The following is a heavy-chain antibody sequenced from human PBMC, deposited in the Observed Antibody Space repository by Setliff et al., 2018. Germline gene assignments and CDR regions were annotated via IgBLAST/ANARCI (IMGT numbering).Heavy chain of an antibody. CDR1: GASISSHY. CDR3: VRSAVYCASDCYPRYFDS. J-gene: IGHJ4*02. CDR2: FFNSGDT. D-gene: IGHD2-21*01. Sequence: SETLSLTCNASGASISSHYWSWIRQPPGKGLEWIGYFFNSGDTDCNPSLKSRVTISVDTSKNEFYLRMASVTSADTAVYYCVRSAVYCASDCYPRYFDSWGQGTLVNVSS. V-gene: IGHV4-59*08.